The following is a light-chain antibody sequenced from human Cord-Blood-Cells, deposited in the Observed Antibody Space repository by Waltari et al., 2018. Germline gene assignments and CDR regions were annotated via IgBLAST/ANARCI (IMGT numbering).Light chain of an antibody. V-gene: IGLV2-14*01. Sequence: QSALPQPAYVSGSPGQSITISCTGTSSAVGGYTYVSWYQQHPGKAPKLMIYDVSNRPSGVSNRFSGSKSGNTASLTISGLQAEDEADYYCSSYTSSSTLVFGTGTKVTVL. CDR1: SSAVGGYTY. CDR2: DVS. J-gene: IGLJ1*01. CDR3: SSYTSSSTLV.